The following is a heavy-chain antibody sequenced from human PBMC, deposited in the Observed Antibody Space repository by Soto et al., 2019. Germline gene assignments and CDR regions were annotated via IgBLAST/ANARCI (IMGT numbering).Heavy chain of an antibody. D-gene: IGHD4-17*01. J-gene: IGHJ4*02. CDR3: ARTYGDYGLVVEDLQYYFDY. CDR2: IYYSGST. CDR1: GGSVSSGSYY. V-gene: IGHV4-61*01. Sequence: QVQLQESGPGLVKPSETLSLTCTVSGGSVSSGSYYWSWIRQPPGKGLEWIGYIYYSGSTNYNPSLQSRVTISVDTSKNQFSLKLSSVTAADTAVYYCARTYGDYGLVVEDLQYYFDYWGQGTLVTVSS.